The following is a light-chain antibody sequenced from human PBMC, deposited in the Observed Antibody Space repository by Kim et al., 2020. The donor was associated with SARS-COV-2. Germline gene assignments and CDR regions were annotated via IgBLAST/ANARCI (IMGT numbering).Light chain of an antibody. CDR2: DNN. Sequence: GQKVTISCSGGRSNIGRNHVSWYQQFPGTAPKLLIYDNNKRPSGIPDRFAGSRSGTSATLDITGLQTGDEADFYCGTWDTSLSAWVFGGGTQLTVL. V-gene: IGLV1-51*01. CDR3: GTWDTSLSAWV. CDR1: RSNIGRNH. J-gene: IGLJ3*02.